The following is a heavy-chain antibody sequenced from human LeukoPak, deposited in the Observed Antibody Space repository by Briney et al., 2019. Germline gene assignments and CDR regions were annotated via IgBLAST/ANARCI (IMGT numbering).Heavy chain of an antibody. Sequence: GGSLRLSCAASGFTVSSNYMSWVRQAPGKGLEWVSVIYSGGSTYYADSVKGRFTISRDNSKNTLYLQMNSLRAEDTAVYYCASMFSGSSWTFDYWGQGTLVTVSS. V-gene: IGHV3-53*01. CDR1: GFTVSSNY. CDR3: ASMFSGSSWTFDY. J-gene: IGHJ4*02. D-gene: IGHD6-13*01. CDR2: IYSGGST.